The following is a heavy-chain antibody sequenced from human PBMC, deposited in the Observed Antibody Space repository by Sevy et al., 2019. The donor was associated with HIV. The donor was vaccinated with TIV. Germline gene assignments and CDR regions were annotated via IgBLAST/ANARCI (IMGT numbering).Heavy chain of an antibody. CDR1: GYTFTSYG. J-gene: IGHJ3*02. CDR3: ARGRITMVRGVRTFDI. V-gene: IGHV1-18*01. CDR2: ISAYNGNT. D-gene: IGHD3-10*01. Sequence: ASVKVSCKASGYTFTSYGISWVRQAPGQGLEWMGWISAYNGNTNYAQTLQGRVTMTTDTSTSTAYMELRSLRSDDTAVYYCARGRITMVRGVRTFDIWGQGTMVTVSS.